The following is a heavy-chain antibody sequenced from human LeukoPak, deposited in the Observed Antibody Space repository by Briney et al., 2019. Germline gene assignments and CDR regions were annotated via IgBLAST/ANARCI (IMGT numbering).Heavy chain of an antibody. CDR1: GGSFSNYY. J-gene: IGHJ6*02. CDR2: IYTSGST. CDR3: ARQPPQYYGMDV. V-gene: IGHV4-4*07. D-gene: IGHD1-14*01. Sequence: NLSETLSLTCTVSGGSFSNYYWSWIRQPAGKGLEWIGRIYTSGSTNYNPSVKSRVTMSVDTSNNQFSLKRTSVTAADTAVYYCARQPPQYYGMDVWGQGTTVTVSS.